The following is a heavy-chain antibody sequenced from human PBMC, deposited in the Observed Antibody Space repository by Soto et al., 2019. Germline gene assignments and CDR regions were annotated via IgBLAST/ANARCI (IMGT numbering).Heavy chain of an antibody. CDR3: ARVLYYGTGSYSPYGMDV. CDR1: GVSFNNNG. D-gene: IGHD3-10*01. J-gene: IGHJ6*02. V-gene: IGHV1-69*01. CDR2: VSPPFRTS. Sequence: QVQLVQSGAEVKKPGSSVKVSCKTSGVSFNNNGIGWVRQAPGHGLEWMGGVSPPFRTSNYARKFQGRISITEDASTGTVNRELSSLTSEDTAQYYCARVLYYGTGSYSPYGMDVWGQGTTVTVSS.